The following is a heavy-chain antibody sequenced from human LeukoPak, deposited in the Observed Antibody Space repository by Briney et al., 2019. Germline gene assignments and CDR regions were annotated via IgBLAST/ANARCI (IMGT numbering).Heavy chain of an antibody. CDR1: GFTFTDYY. D-gene: IGHD1-1*01. CDR3: ARYPVGNDDSGFDY. CDR2: ITSSGSYT. Sequence: GGSLRLSCAASGFTFTDYYMTWIRQAPGKGLEWVSYITSSGSYTNYADSVKGRFTIARDNANNSLYLQMNSLRVEDSAVYYCARYPVGNDDSGFDYWGQGSLVTVSS. V-gene: IGHV3-11*06. J-gene: IGHJ4*02.